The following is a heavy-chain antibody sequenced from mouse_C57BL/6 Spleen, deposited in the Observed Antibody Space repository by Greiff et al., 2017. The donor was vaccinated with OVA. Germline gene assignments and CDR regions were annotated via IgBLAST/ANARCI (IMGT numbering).Heavy chain of an antibody. J-gene: IGHJ2*01. CDR2: ISSGSSTI. CDR1: GFTFSDYG. D-gene: IGHD2-13*01. CDR3: ARGGIYYDDLLDY. V-gene: IGHV5-17*01. Sequence: EVKLVESGGGLVKPGGSLKLSCAASGFTFSDYGMHWVRQAPEKGLEWVAYISSGSSTIYYADTVKGRFTISRDNAKNTLFLQMTSLRSEDTAMYYCARGGIYYDDLLDYRGQGTTLTVSS.